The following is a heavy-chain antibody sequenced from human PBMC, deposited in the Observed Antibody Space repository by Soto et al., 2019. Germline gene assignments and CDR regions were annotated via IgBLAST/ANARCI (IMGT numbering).Heavy chain of an antibody. CDR1: GGTFSSYT. CDR2: IIPILGIA. V-gene: IGHV1-69*02. CDR3: ARARGGEAVDY. D-gene: IGHD2-21*01. J-gene: IGHJ4*02. Sequence: QVQLVQSGAEVKKPGSSVKVSCKASGGTFSSYTISWVRQAPGQGLEWMGRIIPILGIANYAQKFQGRVTITADKSPSTAYMELSSLRSEDTAVYYCARARGGEAVDYWGQGTLVTVSS.